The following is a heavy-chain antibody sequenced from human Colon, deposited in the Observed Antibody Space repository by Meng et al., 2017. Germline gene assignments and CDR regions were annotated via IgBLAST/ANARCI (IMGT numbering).Heavy chain of an antibody. CDR2: IAYSGGDT. CDR3: TGVSRGFRTNRMDV. J-gene: IGHJ6*02. CDR1: GITFSSYA. Sequence: GGSLRLSCAASGITFSSYAMGWVRQAPGKGLEWVSAIAYSGGDTHYADSVKGRFTISRDNSKNTVYLQMNSLRAEDTAVYYCTGVSRGFRTNRMDVWGQGTTVTVSS. D-gene: IGHD2-2*01. V-gene: IGHV3-23*01.